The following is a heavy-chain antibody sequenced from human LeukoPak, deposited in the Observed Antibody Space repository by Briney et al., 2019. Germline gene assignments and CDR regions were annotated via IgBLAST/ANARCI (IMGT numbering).Heavy chain of an antibody. V-gene: IGHV1-2*02. J-gene: IGHJ4*02. D-gene: IGHD5-24*01. CDR3: ARDGDGYNSFDY. CDR2: INPNSGGT. CDR1: GGTFTSYG. Sequence: GASVKVSCKASGGTFTSYGISWVRQAPGQGLEWMGWINPNSGGTNYAQKFQGRVTMTRDTSISTAYMELSRLRSDDTAVYYCARDGDGYNSFDYWGQGTLVTVSS.